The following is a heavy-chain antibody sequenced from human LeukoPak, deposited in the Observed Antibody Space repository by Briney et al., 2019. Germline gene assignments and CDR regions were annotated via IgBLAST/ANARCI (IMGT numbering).Heavy chain of an antibody. CDR2: ISYDGSNK. J-gene: IGHJ5*01. V-gene: IGHV3-30-3*01. CDR1: GFTFSSYA. Sequence: GGSLRLSCAASGFTFSSYAMHWVRQAPGKGLEWVAVISYDGSNKYYADSVKGRFTISRDNSKNTLYLQMNSLRAEDTAVYYCAKDLAYSSSWYRLDSWGQGTLVTVSS. D-gene: IGHD6-13*01. CDR3: AKDLAYSSSWYRLDS.